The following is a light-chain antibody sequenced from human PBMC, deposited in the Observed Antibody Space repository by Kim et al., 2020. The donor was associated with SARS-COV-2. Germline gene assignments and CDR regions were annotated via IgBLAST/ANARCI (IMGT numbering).Light chain of an antibody. V-gene: IGLV1-51*01. CDR1: SSNIGNNY. CDR3: GTWDSSLSAAV. Sequence: QSVLTQPPSVSAAPGQKVTISCSGSSSNIGNNYVSWYQHLPGTAPKLLMYDNDKRPSGIPDRFSGSKSGTSATLGITGLKPGDEADYYCGTWDSSLSAAVFGGGTQLTFL. J-gene: IGLJ2*01. CDR2: DND.